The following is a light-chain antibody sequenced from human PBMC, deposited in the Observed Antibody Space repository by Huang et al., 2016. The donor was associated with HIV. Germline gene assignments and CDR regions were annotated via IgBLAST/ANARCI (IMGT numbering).Light chain of an antibody. CDR2: DAS. J-gene: IGKJ5*01. CDR3: QQYDSLPIT. V-gene: IGKV1-33*01. Sequence: DIQMTQSPSSLSASVGDRVTITCQASQDISNSLNWYQQKAGKAPKLLIYDASNVETGVPSRFSGSGSGTNFTVTISSLQPDDFASYYCQQYDSLPITFGQGTRLEMK. CDR1: QDISNS.